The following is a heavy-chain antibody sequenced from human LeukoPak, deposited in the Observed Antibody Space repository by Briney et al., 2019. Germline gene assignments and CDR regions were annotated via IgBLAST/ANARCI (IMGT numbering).Heavy chain of an antibody. CDR2: INHSGST. CDR1: GGSFSGYY. Sequence: SETLSLTCAVYGGSFSGYYWSWIRQPPGKGLEWIGEINHSGSTNYNPSLKSRVTISVDTSKNQFSLKLSSVTAADTAVYYCASAPRYCSSTSCRDSVWGKGTTATVSS. V-gene: IGHV4-34*01. D-gene: IGHD2-2*01. J-gene: IGHJ6*04. CDR3: ASAPRYCSSTSCRDSV.